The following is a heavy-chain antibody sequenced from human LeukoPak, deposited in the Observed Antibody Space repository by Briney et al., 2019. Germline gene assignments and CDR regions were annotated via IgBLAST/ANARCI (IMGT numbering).Heavy chain of an antibody. CDR2: IYYSGST. D-gene: IGHD5-12*01. CDR1: VGSFSGYY. V-gene: IGHV4-59*01. CDR3: ARAKYSGYEFGYYYMDV. Sequence: SETLSLTCAVYVGSFSGYYWSWIRQPPGKGLEWIGYIYYSGSTNYNPSLKSRVTISVDTSKNQFSLKLSSVTAADTAVYYCARAKYSGYEFGYYYMDVWGKGTTVTVSS. J-gene: IGHJ6*03.